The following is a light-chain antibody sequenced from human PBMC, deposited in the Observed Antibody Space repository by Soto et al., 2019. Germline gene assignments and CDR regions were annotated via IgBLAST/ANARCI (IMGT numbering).Light chain of an antibody. J-gene: IGLJ1*01. V-gene: IGLV2-14*01. CDR1: SGDIGSYNR. CDR3: SSYTNINARACV. Sequence: QSVLTQPASVSGSPGQSITISCTGTSGDIGSYNRVSWYQQHPGKAPKLIIYEVTDRPSGVSNRFSGSNSGNTASLTISGVQAEDEAEYYRSSYTNINARACVFRPGTKV. CDR2: EVT.